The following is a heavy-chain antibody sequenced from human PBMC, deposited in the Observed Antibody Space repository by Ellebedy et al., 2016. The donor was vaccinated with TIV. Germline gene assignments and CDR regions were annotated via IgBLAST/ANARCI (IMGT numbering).Heavy chain of an antibody. V-gene: IGHV3-53*04. D-gene: IGHD3-10*01. CDR3: AKGSFPFGEKSERIYSFEY. Sequence: PGGSLRLSCTASGFIVSTNHMSWVRQAPGKGLEWVGGYPNYADSVKGRFTISTHNSRNTLYLKMTNLKTEDTAVYYCAKGSFPFGEKSERIYSFEYWGQGTLVTVSS. CDR1: GFIVSTNH. J-gene: IGHJ4*02. CDR2: GGYP.